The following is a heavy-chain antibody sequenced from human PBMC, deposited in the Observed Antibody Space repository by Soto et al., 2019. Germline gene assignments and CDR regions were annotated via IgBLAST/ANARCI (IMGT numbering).Heavy chain of an antibody. CDR2: ISGSSNSM. Sequence: GGSLRLSFSVSGFSFSAYRMNWVRQAPGKGLEWVSYISGSSNSMYYGDSVKGRFTISRDNAQNALFLQMNSLTDEDTAVYYCARAWTYCSGDNCYYGMDVWGQGTTVTVS. D-gene: IGHD2-21*02. J-gene: IGHJ6*02. CDR3: ARAWTYCSGDNCYYGMDV. V-gene: IGHV3-48*02. CDR1: GFSFSAYR.